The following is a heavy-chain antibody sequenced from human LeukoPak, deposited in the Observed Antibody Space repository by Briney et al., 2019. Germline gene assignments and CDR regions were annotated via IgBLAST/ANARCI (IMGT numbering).Heavy chain of an antibody. J-gene: IGHJ5*02. CDR2: IIPIFGTA. V-gene: IGHV1-69*01. D-gene: IGHD2-15*01. CDR1: GGTFSSYA. Sequence: SVKVSCKASGGTFSSYAISWVRQAPGQGLEWMGGIIPIFGTANYAQKFQGRVTITADESTSTAYMELSSLRSEDTAVYYCARDQVGYRSGGSCPAGFDPWGQGTLVTVSS. CDR3: ARDQVGYRSGGSCPAGFDP.